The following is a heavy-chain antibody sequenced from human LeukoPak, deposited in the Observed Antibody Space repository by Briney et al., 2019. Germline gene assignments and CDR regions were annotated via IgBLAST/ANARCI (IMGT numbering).Heavy chain of an antibody. CDR1: GYTFTGYY. J-gene: IGHJ3*02. V-gene: IGHV1-2*02. CDR3: ARRAGIFGVVVVGVFDI. Sequence: ASVKVSCKASGYTFTGYYMHWVRPAPGQGLEWVGWIILNSGGTNYAQKFPGRVTMPRDTSISTAYMELSRLRSDDTAVYYCARRAGIFGVVVVGVFDIWGQGTMVTVSS. D-gene: IGHD3-3*01. CDR2: IILNSGGT.